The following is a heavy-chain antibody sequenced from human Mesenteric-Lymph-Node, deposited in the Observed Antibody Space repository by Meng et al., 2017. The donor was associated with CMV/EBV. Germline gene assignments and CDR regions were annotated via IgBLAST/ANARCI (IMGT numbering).Heavy chain of an antibody. J-gene: IGHJ6*02. D-gene: IGHD2-15*01. CDR2: ISGSGGST. V-gene: IGHV3-23*01. CDR1: GFTFSSYA. CDR3: ARHCSGGSCYSLPSRYYYYGMDV. Sequence: GESLKISCAASGFTFSSYAMSWVRQAPGKGLEWVSAISGSGGSTYYADSVKGRFTISRDNSKNTLYLQMNSLRAEDTAVYYCARHCSGGSCYSLPSRYYYYGMDVWGQGTTVTVSS.